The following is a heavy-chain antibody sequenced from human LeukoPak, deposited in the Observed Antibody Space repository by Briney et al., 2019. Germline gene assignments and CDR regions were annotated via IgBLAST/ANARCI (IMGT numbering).Heavy chain of an antibody. D-gene: IGHD4-17*01. J-gene: IGHJ4*02. V-gene: IGHV3-30*18. CDR1: GFTFGSYG. Sequence: GGSLRLPCAASGFTFGSYGMHWVRQAPGKGLEWVAVISFDGRNKYFGDSVKGRFSISRDNSKNTLSLQMNSLRPEDTAVYYCVKDGHSVTIFDYWGRGTLVTVSS. CDR2: ISFDGRNK. CDR3: VKDGHSVTIFDY.